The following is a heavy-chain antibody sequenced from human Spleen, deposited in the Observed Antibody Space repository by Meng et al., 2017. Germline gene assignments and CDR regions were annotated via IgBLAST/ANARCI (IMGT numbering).Heavy chain of an antibody. CDR2: IWYDGSNK. CDR3: ARDPISYCTGGGCNSNWFDP. D-gene: IGHD2-8*02. J-gene: IGHJ5*02. Sequence: LSLTCAASTFTFSHYGMHWVRQAPGKGLEWVAGIWYDGSNKYYADSVKGRFTISRDNSKNTLYLQMNRLRVDDTAVYYCARDPISYCTGGGCNSNWFDPWGQGTLVTVSS. V-gene: IGHV3-33*01. CDR1: TFTFSHYG.